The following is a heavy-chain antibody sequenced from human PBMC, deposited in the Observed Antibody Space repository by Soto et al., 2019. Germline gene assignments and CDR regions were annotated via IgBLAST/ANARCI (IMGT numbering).Heavy chain of an antibody. CDR3: ARDPGKWGRSYYGMDV. V-gene: IGHV3-33*08. J-gene: IGHJ6*02. CDR1: GFTFSNYG. D-gene: IGHD3-16*01. CDR2: IWYDGSNK. Sequence: QVQLVESGGGVVQPGRSLRLSCVASGFTFSNYGMHWVRQAPGKGLEWVAVIWYDGSNKYYADSVKGRFTISRDNSKNTLYLQMNSLRGEDTAVYYCARDPGKWGRSYYGMDVWGQGTTVTVSS.